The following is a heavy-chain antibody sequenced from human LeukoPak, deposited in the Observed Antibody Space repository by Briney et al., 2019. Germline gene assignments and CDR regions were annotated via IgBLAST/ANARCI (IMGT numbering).Heavy chain of an antibody. CDR3: ARSGYDWWAPDS. Sequence: KTSETLSLTCIVSGGSISRYYWSWIRQPPGKGLEWIGYIYYTGSTNYNPSLKRRVAILVDTSKNQFSLKLSSVTAADTAVYYCARSGYDWWAPDSWGQGTLVTVSS. J-gene: IGHJ4*02. CDR2: IYYTGST. D-gene: IGHD5-12*01. CDR1: GGSISRYY. V-gene: IGHV4-59*01.